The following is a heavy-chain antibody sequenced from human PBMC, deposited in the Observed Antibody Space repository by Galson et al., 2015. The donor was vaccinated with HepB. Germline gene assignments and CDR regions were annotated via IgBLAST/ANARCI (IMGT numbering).Heavy chain of an antibody. V-gene: IGHV1-3*01. D-gene: IGHD6-13*01. CDR3: AKRGRIGIAAADHGLY. CDR2: INVGNGNT. CDR1: GYTFTMYA. J-gene: IGHJ4*02. Sequence: SVKVSCTASGYTFTMYAMHWARQAPGQRPEWMGWINVGNGNTKYSQKVQGRVTITRDTSASTAYMELGSLKTEDTAVYYFAKRGRIGIAAADHGLYWGQGTLVTVSS.